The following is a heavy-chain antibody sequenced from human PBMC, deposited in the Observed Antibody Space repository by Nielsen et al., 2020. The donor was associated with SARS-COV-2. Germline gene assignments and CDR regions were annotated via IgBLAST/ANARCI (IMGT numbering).Heavy chain of an antibody. CDR3: ATWGAVAGTGFDY. CDR2: ISYDGSNK. Sequence: LSLTCAASGFTFSSYGMHWVRQAPGKGLEWVAVISYDGSNKYYADSVKGRFTISRDNSKNTLYLQMNSLRAEDTAVYYCATWGAVAGTGFDYWGQGTLVTVSS. CDR1: GFTFSSYG. D-gene: IGHD6-19*01. J-gene: IGHJ4*02. V-gene: IGHV3-30*03.